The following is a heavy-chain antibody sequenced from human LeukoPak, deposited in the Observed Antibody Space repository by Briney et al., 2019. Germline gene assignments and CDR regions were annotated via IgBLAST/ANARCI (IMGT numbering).Heavy chain of an antibody. CDR2: ISAYNGNT. CDR1: GYTFTSYG. V-gene: IGHV1-18*01. D-gene: IGHD6-13*01. J-gene: IGHJ4*02. CDR3: ARGTRRGIAAAGAIFDY. Sequence: GASVKVSCKASGYTFTSYGISWVRQAPGQGLEWMGWISAYNGNTNYAQKLQGRVTMTTDTSTSTAYMELRSLRSDDTAVYYCARGTRRGIAAAGAIFDYWGQGTLVIVSS.